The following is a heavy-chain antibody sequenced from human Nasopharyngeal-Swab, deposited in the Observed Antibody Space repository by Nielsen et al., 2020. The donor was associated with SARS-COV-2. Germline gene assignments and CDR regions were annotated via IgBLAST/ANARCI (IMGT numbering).Heavy chain of an antibody. CDR3: ATGSLWRSNWFDP. CDR1: GYTLTELS. V-gene: IGHV1-24*01. D-gene: IGHD2/OR15-2a*01. CDR2: FDPEDGET. Sequence: ASVKVSCKVSGYTLTELSMHWVRQAPGKGLEWMGGFDPEDGETIYAQKFQGRVTMTEDTSTDTAYMELSSLRSEDTAGYYCATGSLWRSNWFDPWGQGTLVTVSS. J-gene: IGHJ5*02.